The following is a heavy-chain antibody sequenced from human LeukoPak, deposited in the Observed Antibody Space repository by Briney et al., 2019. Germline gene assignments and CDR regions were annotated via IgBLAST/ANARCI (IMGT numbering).Heavy chain of an antibody. CDR3: ALRLYYYDSSGYYH. V-gene: IGHV1-2*02. J-gene: IGHJ5*02. Sequence: DSVKLSCKASGYTFTGYYMHWVRQAPGQGLEWMGWINPNSGGTNYAQKFQGRVTMTRDTSISTAYMERSRLRSDDTAVYYCALRLYYYDSSGYYHWGQGTLVTVSS. CDR1: GYTFTGYY. CDR2: INPNSGGT. D-gene: IGHD3-22*01.